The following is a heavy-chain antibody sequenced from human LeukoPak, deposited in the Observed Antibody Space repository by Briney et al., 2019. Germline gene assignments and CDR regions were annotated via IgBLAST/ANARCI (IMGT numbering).Heavy chain of an antibody. CDR3: ARNVRSSSGTWEENWFDP. J-gene: IGHJ5*02. CDR1: GYTFTHYY. D-gene: IGHD6-19*01. CDR2: INHNNGGT. Sequence: ASVKVSCKASGYTFTHYYMHWVRQAPGQGLEWMGWINHNNGGTNYARNFQGRVTMTRDTSVSTTYMELSSLRSDDTAVYYCARNVRSSSGTWEENWFDPWGQGTLVTVSS. V-gene: IGHV1-2*02.